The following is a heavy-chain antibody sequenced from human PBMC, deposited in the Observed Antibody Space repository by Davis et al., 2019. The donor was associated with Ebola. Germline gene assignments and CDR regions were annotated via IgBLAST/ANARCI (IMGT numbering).Heavy chain of an antibody. CDR3: ATQWLARGY. V-gene: IGHV3-23*01. CDR2: ISSSGSST. Sequence: GESLKISCAASGFTFSSYAMSWVRQAPGKGLEWVSTISSSGSSTYYADSVKGRFTISRDNSKNTLYLQMNSLRAVDSALYYCATQWLARGYWGQGALVTVSS. CDR1: GFTFSSYA. J-gene: IGHJ4*02. D-gene: IGHD6-19*01.